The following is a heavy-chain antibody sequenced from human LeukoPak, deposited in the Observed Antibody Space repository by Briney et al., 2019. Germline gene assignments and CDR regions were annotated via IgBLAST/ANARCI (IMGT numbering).Heavy chain of an antibody. V-gene: IGHV1-2*02. Sequence: ASVKVSCKASGYTFTDYYIHWVRQAPGQGLEWMGYINPNSGGPHYSQKFQGRVTMTGDTSISTAYMDLSRLTYDDTAVYYCARDGVAGSRDAFDLWGQGTMVTVSS. J-gene: IGHJ3*01. CDR1: GYTFTDYY. CDR2: INPNSGGP. D-gene: IGHD6-19*01. CDR3: ARDGVAGSRDAFDL.